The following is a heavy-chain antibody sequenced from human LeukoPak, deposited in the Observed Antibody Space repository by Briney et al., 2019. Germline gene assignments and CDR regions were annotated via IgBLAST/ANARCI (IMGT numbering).Heavy chain of an antibody. CDR1: GGSLNNYY. CDR3: AKNGQSGFSFDP. CDR2: GNHNGGT. V-gene: IGHV4-34*01. Sequence: SETLSLTCAVYGGSLNNYYWSWIRRSPGKGLEWLGEGNHNGGTKYNPSLKSRVTISADSSRNQFSLKLTSVTAADTAVYHCAKNGQSGFSFDPWGQGTLVTVSS. J-gene: IGHJ5*02. D-gene: IGHD1-26*01.